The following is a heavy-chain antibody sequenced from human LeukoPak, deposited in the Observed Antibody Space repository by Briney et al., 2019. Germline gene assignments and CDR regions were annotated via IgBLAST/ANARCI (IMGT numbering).Heavy chain of an antibody. J-gene: IGHJ4*02. CDR3: ARVHFSSSPYFDY. CDR2: ISYDGSNK. CDR1: GFTFSSYA. D-gene: IGHD6-6*01. V-gene: IGHV3-30-3*01. Sequence: TGGSLRLSCAAPGFTFSSYAMHWVRQAPGKGLEWVAVISYDGSNKYYADSVKGRFTISRDNSKNTLYLQMNSLRAEDTAVYYCARVHFSSSPYFDYWGQGTLVTVSS.